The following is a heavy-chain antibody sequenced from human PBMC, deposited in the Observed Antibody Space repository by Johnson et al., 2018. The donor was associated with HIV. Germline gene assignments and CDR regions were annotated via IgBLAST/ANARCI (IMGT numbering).Heavy chain of an antibody. V-gene: IGHV3-30*03. CDR3: AREGGTFYDSSGSLAFDI. Sequence: QVQLVESGGGVVQPGRSLRLSCAASGLTFSSYGMHWVRQAPGKGLEWVAVISYDGSKKYYAGSVKGRFTISRDNSKNTLYLQMNRLRAEDTAVYYCAREGGTFYDSSGSLAFDIWGQGTMVAVSS. D-gene: IGHD3-22*01. J-gene: IGHJ3*02. CDR1: GLTFSSYG. CDR2: ISYDGSKK.